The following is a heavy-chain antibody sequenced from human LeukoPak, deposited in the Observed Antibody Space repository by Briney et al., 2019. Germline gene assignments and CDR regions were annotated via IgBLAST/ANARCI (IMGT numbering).Heavy chain of an antibody. CDR1: GGSINSSSYY. Sequence: ASETLSLTCTVSGGSINSSSYYWGWIRQPPGKRLEWIGSIYYSGSTYYNPSLKSRVTVSVDTSKNQFSLELRSVTAADTAVYYCARLDTTVTLFDYWGQGTLVSVSS. CDR3: ARLDTTVTLFDY. V-gene: IGHV4-39*01. J-gene: IGHJ4*01. D-gene: IGHD4-17*01. CDR2: IYYSGST.